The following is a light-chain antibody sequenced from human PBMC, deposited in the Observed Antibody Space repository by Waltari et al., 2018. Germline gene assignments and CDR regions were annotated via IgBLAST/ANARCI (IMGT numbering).Light chain of an antibody. CDR3: CSFGGGYPVV. Sequence: QSALTQPRSVSGSPGQSVTISCTGTSSDVGAYDYVSWYQQHPGKAPKFRIYDVNKRPEGGPDRFSGSKSGNTASLTISGLQAEDEADYYCCSFGGGYPVVFGGGTTLTVL. J-gene: IGLJ3*02. CDR1: SSDVGAYDY. V-gene: IGLV2-11*01. CDR2: DVN.